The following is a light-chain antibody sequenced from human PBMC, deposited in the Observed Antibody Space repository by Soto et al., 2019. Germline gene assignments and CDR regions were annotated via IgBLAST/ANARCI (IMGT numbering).Light chain of an antibody. CDR3: CSYSGFAAYA. J-gene: IGLJ1*01. Sequence: QSALTQPASVSGSPGQSITISCTGTSSDVGNFNLVSWYQQHPDRAPELVIYEVTKRPAGVSNRFSASKSGNTASLTISGLQAEDEADYYCCSYSGFAAYAFGTGTKVTV. V-gene: IGLV2-23*02. CDR2: EVT. CDR1: SSDVGNFNL.